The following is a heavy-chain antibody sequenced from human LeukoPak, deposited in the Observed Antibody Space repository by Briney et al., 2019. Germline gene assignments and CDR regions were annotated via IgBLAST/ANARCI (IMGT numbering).Heavy chain of an antibody. CDR3: ARDIPGGSSWGYYFDY. V-gene: IGHV3-48*02. CDR2: ISSSSAI. J-gene: IGHJ4*02. CDR1: GFTFSGYS. D-gene: IGHD6-6*01. Sequence: PGGSLRLSCEASGFTFSGYSMNWVRQAPGKGLEWISYISSSSAIYYADSVKGRFTISRDNAKNSLYLQMNSLRDEDTAVYYCARDIPGGSSWGYYFDYWGQGTLVTVSS.